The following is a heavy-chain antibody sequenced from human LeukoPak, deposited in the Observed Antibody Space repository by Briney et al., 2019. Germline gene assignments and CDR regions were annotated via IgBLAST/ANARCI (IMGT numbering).Heavy chain of an antibody. CDR1: GFTFSSHG. D-gene: IGHD3-10*01. J-gene: IGHJ4*02. V-gene: IGHV3-23*01. CDR3: AKVTYGAGTYGAFDS. CDR2: ISGSGDYT. Sequence: GGTLRLSCAASGFTFSSHGMSWVRQAPGKGLEWVSTISGSGDYTYYADSVKGRFTISRDNSKNTLYLQMNSLRAKDTAVYYGAKVTYGAGTYGAFDSWGQGTLVTVSS.